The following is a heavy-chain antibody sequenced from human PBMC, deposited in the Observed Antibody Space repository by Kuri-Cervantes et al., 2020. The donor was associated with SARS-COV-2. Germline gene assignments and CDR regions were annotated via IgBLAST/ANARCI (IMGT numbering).Heavy chain of an antibody. Sequence: SGPTLVKPTQTLTLTCTFSGFSLGTSGVGVGWIRQPPGKALEWLALIYWDDGKRYSPSLKSRLTITKDTSKNQVVLTMTNMDPVDTATYYCAHSHLKTMIVVPSPFDYWGQGTLVTVSS. V-gene: IGHV2-5*02. D-gene: IGHD3-22*01. CDR1: GFSLGTSGVG. CDR3: AHSHLKTMIVVPSPFDY. J-gene: IGHJ4*02. CDR2: IYWDDGK.